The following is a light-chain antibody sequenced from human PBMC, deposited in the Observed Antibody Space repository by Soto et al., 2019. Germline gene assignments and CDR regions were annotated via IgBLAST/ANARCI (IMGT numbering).Light chain of an antibody. CDR3: QQYHNWPPQYT. CDR1: QSVASN. Sequence: EIVMTQSPASLSVSPGDVATLSCRASQSVASNVAWYQQKPGQGPRLLIHDASTRAVGVPARFSGSGSGTDFTLTISSLQSEDFAVYYCQQYHNWPPQYTFGQGTKLQIK. CDR2: DAS. V-gene: IGKV3-15*01. J-gene: IGKJ2*01.